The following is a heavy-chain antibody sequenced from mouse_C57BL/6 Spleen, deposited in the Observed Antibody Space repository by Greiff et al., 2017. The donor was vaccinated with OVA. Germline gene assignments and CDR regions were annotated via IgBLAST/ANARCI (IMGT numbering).Heavy chain of an antibody. CDR3: ASRCDGNPYDFDY. CDR2: IDPSDSET. V-gene: IGHV1-61*01. Sequence: VQLQQPGAELVRPGSSVKLSCKASGFTFTSYWMDWVKQRPGQGLEWIGNIDPSDSETHYNQKFKDKATLTVDKSSSTAYMQLSSLTSEDSAVYYCASRCDGNPYDFDYWGQGTTLTVSS. CDR1: GFTFTSYW. D-gene: IGHD2-1*01. J-gene: IGHJ2*01.